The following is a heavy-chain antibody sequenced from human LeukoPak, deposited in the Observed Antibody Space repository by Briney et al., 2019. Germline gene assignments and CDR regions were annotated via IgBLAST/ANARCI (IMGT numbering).Heavy chain of an antibody. J-gene: IGHJ4*02. D-gene: IGHD3-10*01. V-gene: IGHV1-8*01. CDR2: MNPNSGNA. CDR1: GYTFISYD. Sequence: GASVKVSCKASGYTFISYDISWVRQATGQGLEWMGWMNPNSGNAGYAQRFQGRVTMTRNNSISTAYMELTSLRSEDTAVYYCGRPLQRGSWTQRALDYWGQGTLVTVSS. CDR3: GRPLQRGSWTQRALDY.